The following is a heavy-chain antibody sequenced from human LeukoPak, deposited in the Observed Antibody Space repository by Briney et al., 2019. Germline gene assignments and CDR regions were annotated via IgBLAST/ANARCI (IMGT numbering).Heavy chain of an antibody. J-gene: IGHJ4*02. CDR2: ISGSGGTT. V-gene: IGHV3-23*01. CDR3: TPLVAGHVAFDY. Sequence: GGSLRLSCAASGFTFSTYAMNWVRQAPGKGLEWVSGISGSGGTTYYADSVKGRVTISRDNSKNTLYLQMNSLKTEDTAVYYCTPLVAGHVAFDYWGQGTLVTVSS. CDR1: GFTFSTYA. D-gene: IGHD6-19*01.